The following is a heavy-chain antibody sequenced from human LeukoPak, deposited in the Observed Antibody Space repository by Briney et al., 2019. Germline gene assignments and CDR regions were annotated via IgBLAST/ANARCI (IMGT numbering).Heavy chain of an antibody. CDR1: GYTFTTYG. CDR3: ARDRPDYDSSGYYYDPYYYYGMDV. D-gene: IGHD3-22*01. Sequence: ASVKVSCKASGYTFTTYGISWVRQAPGQGLEWMGWISAYNGNTNYAQKLQGRVTMTTDTSTSTAYMELRSLRSDDTAVYYCARDRPDYDSSGYYYDPYYYYGMDVWGQGTTVTVSS. CDR2: ISAYNGNT. V-gene: IGHV1-18*01. J-gene: IGHJ6*02.